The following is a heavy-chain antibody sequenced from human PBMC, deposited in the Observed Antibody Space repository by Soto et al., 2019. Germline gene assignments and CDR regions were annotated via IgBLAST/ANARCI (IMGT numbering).Heavy chain of an antibody. CDR1: GYSFAGYW. V-gene: IGHV5-10-1*01. Sequence: PRESLKISRKGSGYSFAGYWITRVGPKPGKGLEWMGRIDPSDSQTYYSPSFRGHVTISATKSITTVFLQWSSLRASDTAMYYCARQIYDSDTGPNFQYYFDSWGQGTPVTVSS. CDR3: ARQIYDSDTGPNFQYYFDS. CDR2: IDPSDSQT. J-gene: IGHJ4*02. D-gene: IGHD3-22*01.